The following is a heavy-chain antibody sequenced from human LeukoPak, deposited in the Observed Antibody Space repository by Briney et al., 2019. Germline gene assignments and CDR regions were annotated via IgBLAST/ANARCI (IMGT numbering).Heavy chain of an antibody. D-gene: IGHD3-9*01. Sequence: GASVKVSCKASGGTFSSYAISWVRQAPGQGLEWMGRIIPIFGTANYAQKFQGRVTITADESTSTAYMELSSLRSEDTAVYYCARVSGVLRYFDSNYYMDVWGKGTTVTVSS. CDR2: IIPIFGTA. J-gene: IGHJ6*03. V-gene: IGHV1-69*13. CDR1: GGTFSSYA. CDR3: ARVSGVLRYFDSNYYMDV.